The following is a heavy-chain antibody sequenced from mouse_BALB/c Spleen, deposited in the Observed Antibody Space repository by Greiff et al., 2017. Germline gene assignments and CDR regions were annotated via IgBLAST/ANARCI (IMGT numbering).Heavy chain of an antibody. V-gene: IGHV14-3*02. J-gene: IGHJ1*01. CDR3: ARHYYGSSYGGWYFDV. CDR1: GFNIKDTY. CDR2: IDPANGNT. D-gene: IGHD1-1*01. Sequence: EVKLQESGAELVKPGASVKLSCTASGFNIKDTYMHWVKQRPEQGLEWIGRIDPANGNTKYDPKFQGKATITADTSSNTAYLQLSSLTSEDTAVYYCARHYYGSSYGGWYFDVWGAGTTVTVSS.